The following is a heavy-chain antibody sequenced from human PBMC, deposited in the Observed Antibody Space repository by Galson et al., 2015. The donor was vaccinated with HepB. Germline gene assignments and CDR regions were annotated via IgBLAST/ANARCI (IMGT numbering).Heavy chain of an antibody. D-gene: IGHD5-12*01. CDR3: ARGYSGYAHIDY. J-gene: IGHJ4*02. Sequence: SVKVSCKASGYTITGYYMHWVRQAPGQGLEWMGWINPNSGGTNYAQKFQGRVTMTRDTSISTAYMELSRLRSDDTAVYYCARGYSGYAHIDYWGQGTLVTVSS. CDR2: INPNSGGT. V-gene: IGHV1-2*02. CDR1: GYTITGYY.